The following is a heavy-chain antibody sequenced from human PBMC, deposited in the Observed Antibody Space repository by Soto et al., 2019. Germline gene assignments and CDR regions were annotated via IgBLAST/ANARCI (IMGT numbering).Heavy chain of an antibody. Sequence: PGGSLRLSCAVSGFTLSSYWMSWVRQAPGKGLEWVSAISGSGGSTYYADSVKGRFTISRGNSKNTLYLQMNSLRAEDTAVYYCAKTGGLQDAFDIWGQGTMVTVSS. CDR1: GFTLSSYW. D-gene: IGHD3-10*01. J-gene: IGHJ3*02. V-gene: IGHV3-23*01. CDR2: ISGSGGST. CDR3: AKTGGLQDAFDI.